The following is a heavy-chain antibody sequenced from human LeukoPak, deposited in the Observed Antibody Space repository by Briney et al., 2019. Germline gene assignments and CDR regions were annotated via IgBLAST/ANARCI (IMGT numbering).Heavy chain of an antibody. CDR2: ISGSGGST. Sequence: GGSLRLSCAASGFTFSSYAMSWVRQAPGKGLEWVSAISGSGGSTYYADSVKGRFAISRDNSKNTLYLQMNSLRAEDTAVYYCAKDRIQLWFSYYFDYWGQGTLVTVSS. J-gene: IGHJ4*02. V-gene: IGHV3-23*01. D-gene: IGHD5-18*01. CDR1: GFTFSSYA. CDR3: AKDRIQLWFSYYFDY.